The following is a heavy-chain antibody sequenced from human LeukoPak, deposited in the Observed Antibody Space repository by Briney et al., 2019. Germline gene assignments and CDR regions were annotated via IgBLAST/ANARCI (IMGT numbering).Heavy chain of an antibody. CDR3: ARVSGRWLQLDY. D-gene: IGHD5-24*01. J-gene: IGHJ4*02. V-gene: IGHV4-59*11. CDR1: GGSISSHY. Sequence: SETLSLTCTVSGGSISSHYWSWIRQPPGKGLEWIGYIYYSGSTNYNPSLKSRVPISVDTSKNQFSLKLSSVTAADTAVYYCARVSGRWLQLDYWGQGTLVTVSS. CDR2: IYYSGST.